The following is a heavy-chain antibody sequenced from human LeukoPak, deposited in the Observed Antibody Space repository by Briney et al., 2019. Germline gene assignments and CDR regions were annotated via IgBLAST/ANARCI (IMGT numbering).Heavy chain of an antibody. V-gene: IGHV4-39*07. J-gene: IGHJ4*02. D-gene: IGHD3-10*01. CDR2: IYYSGST. CDR1: GGSISSSSYY. CDR3: ASFLRSGSREKYYFDY. Sequence: PSETLSLTCTVSGGSISSSSYYWGWIRQPPGKGLEWIGSIYYSGSTYYNPSLKSRVTISVDTSKNQFSLKLSSVTAAGTAVYYCASFLRSGSREKYYFDYWGQGTLVTVSS.